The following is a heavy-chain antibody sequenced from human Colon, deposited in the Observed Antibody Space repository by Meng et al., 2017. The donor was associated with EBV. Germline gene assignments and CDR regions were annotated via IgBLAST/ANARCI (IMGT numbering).Heavy chain of an antibody. CDR2: ISYDGSNK. V-gene: IGHV3-30*18. CDR1: GFTFSTYG. D-gene: IGHD6-13*01. J-gene: IGHJ1*01. Sequence: QVQLVESGGCVVQPGRSLGLSCPACGFTFSTYGIHWVRQAPGKGLEWVAVISYDGSNKYYADSVKGRFTISRDNSKNTLYLQMNSLRAEDTAVYYCAKGTVGIAAPGTGSFHQCGQGTLSSVSS. CDR3: AKGTVGIAAPGTGSFHQ.